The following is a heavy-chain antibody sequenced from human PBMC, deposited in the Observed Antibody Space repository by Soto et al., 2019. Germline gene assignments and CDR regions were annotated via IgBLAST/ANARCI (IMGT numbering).Heavy chain of an antibody. CDR1: GFTFSSYS. J-gene: IGHJ4*02. V-gene: IGHV3-21*01. CDR3: ARDLITYYDVWSGYYDY. D-gene: IGHD3-3*01. CDR2: ISSSSSYI. Sequence: EVQLVESGGGLVKPGGSLRLSCAASGFTFSSYSMNWVRQAPGKGLEWVSSISSSSSYIYYADSVKGRFTISRDNAKNTLYLTMYSLRAEDTAVYYCARDLITYYDVWSGYYDYWGQGTLVTVSS.